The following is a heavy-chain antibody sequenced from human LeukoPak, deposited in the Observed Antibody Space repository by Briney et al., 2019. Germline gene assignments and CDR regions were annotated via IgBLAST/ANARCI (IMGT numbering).Heavy chain of an antibody. J-gene: IGHJ4*02. CDR1: GFTFSSEA. CDR3: AKGGAQV. D-gene: IGHD1-26*01. V-gene: IGHV3-23*01. Sequence: GGSLRLSCAASGFTFSSEAMMWVPQAPGKGLEWVSAVSSSGGSTYYADSVRGRFIISRDSSKNTLYLQMNSLRVEDTAVYYCAKGGAQVGGQGTLVTVSS. CDR2: VSSSGGST.